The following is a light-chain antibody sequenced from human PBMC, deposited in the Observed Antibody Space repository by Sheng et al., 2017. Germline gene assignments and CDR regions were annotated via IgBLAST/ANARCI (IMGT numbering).Light chain of an antibody. J-gene: IGLJ1*01. CDR1: PPTSALMP. Sequence: QSVLTQPPSVSGTPDRGSPSLVVAVPPTSALMPFPGSNTSQEGPPNLLIFANNQRPSGAPDRFSGSKSGTSASLAISGLQSEDEADYSCAAWDDSLNGYVFGTGTKVTVL. V-gene: IGLV1-44*01. CDR3: AAWDDSLNGYV. CDR2: ANN.